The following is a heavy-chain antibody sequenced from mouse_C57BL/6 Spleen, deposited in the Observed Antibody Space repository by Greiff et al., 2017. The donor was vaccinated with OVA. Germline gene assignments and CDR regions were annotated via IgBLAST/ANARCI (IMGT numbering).Heavy chain of an antibody. D-gene: IGHD4-1*01. J-gene: IGHJ2*01. Sequence: EVQLQQSGPGLVKPSQSLSLTCSVTGYSITSGYYWNWIRQFPGNKLEWMGYISYDGSNNYNPSLKNRISITRDTSENQFFLKLNSVTTEDTATYYCARERTGTNYYFDYWGQGTTLTVSS. CDR2: ISYDGSN. V-gene: IGHV3-6*01. CDR1: GYSITSGYY. CDR3: ARERTGTNYYFDY.